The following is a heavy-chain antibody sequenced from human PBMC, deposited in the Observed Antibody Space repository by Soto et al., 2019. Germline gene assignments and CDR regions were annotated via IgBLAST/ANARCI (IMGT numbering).Heavy chain of an antibody. V-gene: IGHV3-7*05. Sequence: GGSLRLSSGASGFPFSDYWRNWVRPAPGKGLEWVASIKYDGGEKNYVDSVKGRFTISRDNAQNSLYLQMASLRAEDTAVYYCARDGVAAGLYFDHWGQGTPVTVSS. CDR2: IKYDGGEK. D-gene: IGHD6-13*01. CDR3: ARDGVAAGLYFDH. CDR1: GFPFSDYW. J-gene: IGHJ4*02.